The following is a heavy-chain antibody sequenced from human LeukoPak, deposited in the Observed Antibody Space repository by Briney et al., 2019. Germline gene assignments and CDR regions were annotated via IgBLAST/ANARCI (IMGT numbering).Heavy chain of an antibody. CDR3: ARHSASSSWYVYFDY. D-gene: IGHD6-13*01. CDR1: GYSFTSYW. J-gene: IGHJ4*02. V-gene: IGHV5-51*01. CDR2: IYPGDPDT. Sequence: GESLKISCKGSGYSFTSYWIGWVRQMPGKGLGWMGIIYPGDPDTRYSPSFQGQVTISADKSISTAYLQWSSLKASDTAMYYCARHSASSSWYVYFDYWGQGTLVTVSS.